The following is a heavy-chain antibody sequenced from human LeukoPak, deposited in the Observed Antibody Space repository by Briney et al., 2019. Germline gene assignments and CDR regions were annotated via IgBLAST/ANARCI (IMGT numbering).Heavy chain of an antibody. Sequence: SETLSLTGAVYGGSFSGYDWSWIRQPPGKGLEGIGEINHRGMTNYNPSLKSRVTISVDTSKHQFSLKLSYVTAADTAVYYCARGSGDYVDGSGPRPQSYFQHWGQGTLVTVSS. D-gene: IGHD3-10*01. CDR1: GGSFSGYD. V-gene: IGHV4-34*01. CDR2: INHRGMT. J-gene: IGHJ1*01. CDR3: ARGSGDYVDGSGPRPQSYFQH.